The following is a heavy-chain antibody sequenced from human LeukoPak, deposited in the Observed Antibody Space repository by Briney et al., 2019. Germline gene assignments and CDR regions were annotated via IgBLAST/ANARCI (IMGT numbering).Heavy chain of an antibody. Sequence: GGSLRLSCSASGFTFSSYAMHWVRQAPGKGLEYVSAISSNGGSTYYADSVKGRFTISRDNSKNTLYLQMSSLRAEDTAVYYCVKDHSGYYDSSGYYWGYYDYGMDVWGQGTTVTVSS. CDR3: VKDHSGYYDSSGYYWGYYDYGMDV. CDR2: ISSNGGST. V-gene: IGHV3-64D*06. CDR1: GFTFSSYA. J-gene: IGHJ6*02. D-gene: IGHD3-22*01.